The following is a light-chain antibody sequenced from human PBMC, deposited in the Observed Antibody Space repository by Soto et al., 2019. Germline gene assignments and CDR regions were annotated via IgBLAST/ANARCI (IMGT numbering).Light chain of an antibody. Sequence: DIQMTQSPSSLSASVGDRVTITCRASQSISTSLCWFQQKPGRAPKLLISDASTLQSGVPSRFSGSGFGTDFTLTISSLQPEDFAAYYCLQTYTVPRTFGQGTNX. V-gene: IGKV1-39*01. CDR1: QSISTS. CDR2: DAS. CDR3: LQTYTVPRT. J-gene: IGKJ2*01.